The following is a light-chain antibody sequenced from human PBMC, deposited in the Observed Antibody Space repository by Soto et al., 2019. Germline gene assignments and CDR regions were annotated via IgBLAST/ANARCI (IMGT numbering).Light chain of an antibody. V-gene: IGKV3-15*01. CDR1: QSVSSN. CDR2: GAS. J-gene: IGKJ1*01. CDR3: QQYNNWPPAWT. Sequence: DIVMTQSPATLSVSPGERATLSCRASQSVSSNLAWYQQKPGQAPRLLICGASTRATGIPARFSGSGSGTEFTLTISSLQSEDFAVYYCQQYNNWPPAWTFGQGTKVEI.